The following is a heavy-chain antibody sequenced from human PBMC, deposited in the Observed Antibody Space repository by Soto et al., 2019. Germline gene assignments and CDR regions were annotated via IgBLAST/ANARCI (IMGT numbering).Heavy chain of an antibody. J-gene: IGHJ4*02. D-gene: IGHD1-7*01. V-gene: IGHV3-23*01. CDR2: SSATGAGT. CDR1: GFTFSSYG. Sequence: EVQLLESGGGLVQPGGSLRLSCAASGFTFSSYGMTWVPQAPGKGLEWVSFSSATGAGTYYADSVKGRFTISRDNSQNTLYLQMTSLRADDTAVYYCAKDRRAGGNYGFYSDFWGQGALVIVSS. CDR3: AKDRRAGGNYGFYSDF.